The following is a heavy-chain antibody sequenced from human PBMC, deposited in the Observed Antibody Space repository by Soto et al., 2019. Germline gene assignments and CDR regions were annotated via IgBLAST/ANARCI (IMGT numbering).Heavy chain of an antibody. V-gene: IGHV3-23*01. CDR1: GFTFSSNA. CDR2: ITSGSGGGT. D-gene: IGHD7-27*01. CDR3: GKGTWGAFDI. Sequence: EVQLLESGGGLVQPGGSLRLACVASGFTFSSNAMSWVRQAPGKGLEWVSHITSGSGGGTYYADSVKGRFTISRDNAKNTLYMQMNSLRVEETAVYDCGKGTWGAFDIWGHGTLVTVAS. J-gene: IGHJ3*02.